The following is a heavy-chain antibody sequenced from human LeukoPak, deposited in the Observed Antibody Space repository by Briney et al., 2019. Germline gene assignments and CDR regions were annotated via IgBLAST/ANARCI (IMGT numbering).Heavy chain of an antibody. CDR1: GFTFDDYA. Sequence: SLRLSCAASGFTFDDYAMHWVRQAPGKGLEWVSGISWNSGSIGYADSVKGRFTISRDNAKNSLYLQMNSLRAEDTALYYCAKVTSPGYCSGGSCYSFDYWGQGTLVTVSS. D-gene: IGHD2-15*01. V-gene: IGHV3-9*01. J-gene: IGHJ4*02. CDR2: ISWNSGSI. CDR3: AKVTSPGYCSGGSCYSFDY.